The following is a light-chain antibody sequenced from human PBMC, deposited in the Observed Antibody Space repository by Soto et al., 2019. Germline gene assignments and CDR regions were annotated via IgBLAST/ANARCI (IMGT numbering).Light chain of an antibody. J-gene: IGLJ1*01. CDR2: DVS. Sequence: QSALTQPASVSGSPGQSITISCTGTSSDVGGYNDVSWYQQHPGKAPKLMIYDVSTRPSGVSNRFSGSKSGNTASLTISGLQAEDEADYYCSSYTSSSALYVFGTGTKLTVL. CDR3: SSYTSSSALYV. V-gene: IGLV2-14*01. CDR1: SSDVGGYND.